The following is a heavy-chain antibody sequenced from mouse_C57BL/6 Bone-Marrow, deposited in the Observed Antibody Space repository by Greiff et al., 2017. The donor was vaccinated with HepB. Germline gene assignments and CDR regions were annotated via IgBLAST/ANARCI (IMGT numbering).Heavy chain of an antibody. Sequence: VMLVESGPGLVAPSQSLSITCTVSGFSLTSYGVHWVRQPPGKGLEWLVVIWSDGSTTYNSALKSRLSISKDNSKSQVFLKMNSLQTDDTAMYYCARGGYYGRYWYFDVWGTGTTVTVSS. J-gene: IGHJ1*03. V-gene: IGHV2-6*03. CDR1: GFSLTSYG. D-gene: IGHD1-1*01. CDR2: IWSDGST. CDR3: ARGGYYGRYWYFDV.